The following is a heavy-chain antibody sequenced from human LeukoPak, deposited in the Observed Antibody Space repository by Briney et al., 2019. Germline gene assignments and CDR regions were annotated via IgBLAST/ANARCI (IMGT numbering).Heavy chain of an antibody. Sequence: PGRSLRLSCAASGFTFSSYAMHWVRQAPGKGLEWVAVISYDGSNKYYADSVKGRFTISRDNSKNTLYLQMNSLRAEDTAVYYRARDSSREYYYYGMDVWGKGTTVTVSS. CDR3: ARDSSREYYYYGMDV. CDR1: GFTFSSYA. V-gene: IGHV3-30*04. CDR2: ISYDGSNK. D-gene: IGHD1-26*01. J-gene: IGHJ6*04.